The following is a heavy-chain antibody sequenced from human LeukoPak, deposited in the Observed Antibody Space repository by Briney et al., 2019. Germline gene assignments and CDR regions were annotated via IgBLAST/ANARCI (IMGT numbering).Heavy chain of an antibody. CDR2: INTYTGNP. V-gene: IGHV7-4-1*02. D-gene: IGHD5-12*01. Sequence: ASVKVSCKASGYAFTEYAMNWVRQAPGQGLEWMGWINTYTGNPTYGQGFTGRFVFSLDTSVSTAHLQINSLKAEDSAVYYCARDPIRISGSVAFDPWGQGTLVTVSS. CDR3: ARDPIRISGSVAFDP. CDR1: GYAFTEYA. J-gene: IGHJ5*02.